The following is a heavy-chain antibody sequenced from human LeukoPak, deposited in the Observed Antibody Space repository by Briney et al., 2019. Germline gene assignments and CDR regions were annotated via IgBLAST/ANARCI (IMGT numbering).Heavy chain of an antibody. CDR2: LYYTGST. V-gene: IGHV4-59*08. J-gene: IGHJ4*02. CDR1: GDSISTYY. CDR3: AGGPTSSFDY. Sequence: PSQTLSLTCTVSGDSISTYYWSWIRQPPGKGLEWIGYLYYTGSTNYNPSLKGRVTISVDRSKKQFSLKVSSVTAADTAVYYCAGGPTSSFDYWGQGTLVTVSS. D-gene: IGHD2-2*01.